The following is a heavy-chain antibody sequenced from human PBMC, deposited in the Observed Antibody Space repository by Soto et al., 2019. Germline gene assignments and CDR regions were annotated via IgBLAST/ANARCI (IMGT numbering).Heavy chain of an antibody. V-gene: IGHV3-23*01. CDR1: GFTFSNYA. CDR3: ARDYYDSSGYPRGTYYYYGMDV. J-gene: IGHJ6*02. D-gene: IGHD3-22*01. CDR2: ISSNGDNQ. Sequence: QSGGSLRLSCAASGFTFSNYAMSWVRQAPGKGLEWVSAISSNGDNQYYADSVKGRFTISRDNSKNTLYLQMNSLRAEDTAVYYCARDYYDSSGYPRGTYYYYGMDVWGQGTTVTVSS.